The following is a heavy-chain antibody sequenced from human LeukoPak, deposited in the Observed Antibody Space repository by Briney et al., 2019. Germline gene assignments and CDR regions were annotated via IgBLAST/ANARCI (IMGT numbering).Heavy chain of an antibody. V-gene: IGHV4-59*01. CDR2: LDYSGST. D-gene: IGHD1-26*01. J-gene: IGHJ3*02. CDR1: GGAISFYY. Sequence: PSETLSLTCTVSGGAISFYYWSWIRQPPGKGLDWIAYLDYSGSTNYNPSLKSRVSISVDTSKNQFSLKLTSVTAADTAVYYCARGGSIVGATPHDTFDIWGQGTMVTVSS. CDR3: ARGGSIVGATPHDTFDI.